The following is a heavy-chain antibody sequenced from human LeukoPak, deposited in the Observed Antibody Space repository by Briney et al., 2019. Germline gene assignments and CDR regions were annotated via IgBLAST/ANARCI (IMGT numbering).Heavy chain of an antibody. CDR3: ARGRRGYCSSTSCYPYYYYGMDV. Sequence: NPSETLSLTCTVSGGSISSSSYYWGWIRQPPGKGLEWIGSIYYSGSTYYNPSLKSRVTISVDTSKNQFSLKLSSVTAADTAVYYCARGRRGYCSSTSCYPYYYYGMDVWGQGTMVTVSS. D-gene: IGHD2-2*03. CDR1: GGSISSSSYY. V-gene: IGHV4-39*07. CDR2: IYYSGST. J-gene: IGHJ6*02.